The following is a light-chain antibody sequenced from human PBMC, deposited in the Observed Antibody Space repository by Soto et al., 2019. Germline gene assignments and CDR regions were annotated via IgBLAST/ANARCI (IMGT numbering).Light chain of an antibody. Sequence: EIVMTQSPATLSVSPGERATLSCRASQSVSSKLAWYQQKPGQAPRLLIYGASTRATGIPARFSGSGSGTEFTLTISSLQSEDFAVYYRQQYNNWPPGDKFCKGTQVDI. CDR1: QSVSSK. J-gene: IGKJ1*01. CDR3: QQYNNWPPGDK. V-gene: IGKV3-15*01. CDR2: GAS.